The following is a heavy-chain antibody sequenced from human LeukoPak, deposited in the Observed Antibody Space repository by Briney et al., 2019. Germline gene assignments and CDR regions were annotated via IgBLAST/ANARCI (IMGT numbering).Heavy chain of an antibody. D-gene: IGHD6-19*01. Sequence: SETLSLICTVSGGSISSSSYYWGWIRQPPGKGLEWIGSIYYSGSTYYNPSLKSRVTISVDTSKNQFSLKLSSVTAADTAVYYCARHGSSGWYWYWGQGTLVTVSS. V-gene: IGHV4-39*01. J-gene: IGHJ4*02. CDR3: ARHGSSGWYWY. CDR2: IYYSGST. CDR1: GGSISSSSYY.